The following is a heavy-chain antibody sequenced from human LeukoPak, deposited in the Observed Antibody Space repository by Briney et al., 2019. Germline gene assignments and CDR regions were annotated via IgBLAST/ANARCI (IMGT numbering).Heavy chain of an antibody. CDR1: GFTFSRYE. Sequence: GGSLRLSCAASGFTFSRYELNWVRQAPGKGLEWVSYISSSGSIIYYADSVKGRFTISRDNAKNSLYLQMNSLRAKDTALYYCARDLGMTDGDYVSYFDYWGQGTLVTVSS. CDR3: ARDLGMTDGDYVSYFDY. D-gene: IGHD4-17*01. CDR2: ISSSGSII. J-gene: IGHJ4*02. V-gene: IGHV3-48*03.